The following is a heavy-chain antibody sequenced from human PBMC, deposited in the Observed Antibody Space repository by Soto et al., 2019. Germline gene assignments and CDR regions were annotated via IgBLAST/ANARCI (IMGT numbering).Heavy chain of an antibody. D-gene: IGHD2-15*01. CDR1: GFTFSERY. V-gene: IGHV3-72*01. Sequence: PGGSLRLSCAASGFTFSERYMDWVRQAPGKGLEWVGRIRDKPNGYTTEYAASVKDRFTISRDDSGSSLRLQMDSLKTEDTAVYYCARERYNYDGGRSYFSLDHGGQGTLVTVSS. CDR3: ARERYNYDGGRSYFSLDH. CDR2: IRDKPNGYTT. J-gene: IGHJ4*02.